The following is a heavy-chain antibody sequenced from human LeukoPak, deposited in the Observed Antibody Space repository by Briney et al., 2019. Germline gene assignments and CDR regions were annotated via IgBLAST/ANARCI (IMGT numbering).Heavy chain of an antibody. V-gene: IGHV4-59*01. CDR2: IYYSGST. Sequence: PSETLSLTCTVSGGSISSYYWSWIRQPPGKGLESIGYIYYSGSTNYNPSLKSRVTISVDTSKNQFSLKLSSVTAADTAVYYCARCGSGPRHYYYYYMDVWGKGTTVTVSS. D-gene: IGHD6-19*01. CDR1: GGSISSYY. CDR3: ARCGSGPRHYYYYYMDV. J-gene: IGHJ6*03.